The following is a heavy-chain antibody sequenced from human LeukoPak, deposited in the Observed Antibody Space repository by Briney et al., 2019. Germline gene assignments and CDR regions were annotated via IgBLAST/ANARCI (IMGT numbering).Heavy chain of an antibody. CDR2: IYYSGST. CDR3: ARALKSPPQYYYDSSGKRSLLAFDI. V-gene: IGHV4-59*01. D-gene: IGHD3-22*01. J-gene: IGHJ3*02. CDR1: GGPISSYF. Sequence: SEPLSLTCTVWGGPISSYFWRWLRQPPGRGLEWIGYIYYSGSTNVNPSLKSRVTISVDTSKNQFSLKLSSVTAADTAVYYCARALKSPPQYYYDSSGKRSLLAFDIWGQGTMVTVSS.